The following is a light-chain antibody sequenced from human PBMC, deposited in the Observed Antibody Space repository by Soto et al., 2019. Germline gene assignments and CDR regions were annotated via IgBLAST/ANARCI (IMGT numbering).Light chain of an antibody. J-gene: IGKJ2*01. CDR3: QQYISYPYT. V-gene: IGKV1-5*01. Sequence: DIQMTQFPSTLSASVGDRVTITCRASQTTNTWLAWYQQKPGTAPKLLIYDASSLEGGVPSRFSASGSGTEFTLTSGSLQPDDLATYYCQQYISYPYTFGQGTKVEIK. CDR2: DAS. CDR1: QTTNTW.